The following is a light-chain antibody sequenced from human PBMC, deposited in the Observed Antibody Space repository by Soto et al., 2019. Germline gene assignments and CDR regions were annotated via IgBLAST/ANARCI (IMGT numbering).Light chain of an antibody. CDR2: GAS. CDR1: QSVSSN. J-gene: IGKJ5*01. V-gene: IGKV3D-15*01. CDR3: QQRADWPIT. Sequence: EIVMTQSPATLSVSPGERAPLSCRASQSVSSNLAWYQQKPGQAPRLLIYGASTRATGIPARFSGSGSGTEFTLTISSLEPDDFAVYYCQQRADWPITFGQGTRLEIK.